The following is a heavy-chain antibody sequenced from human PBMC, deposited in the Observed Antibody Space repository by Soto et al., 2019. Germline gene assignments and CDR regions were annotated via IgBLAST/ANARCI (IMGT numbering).Heavy chain of an antibody. J-gene: IGHJ4*02. CDR1: GFTFSSYP. D-gene: IGHD3-3*01. CDR2: ISSNGISK. V-gene: IGHV3-30-3*02. CDR3: AKEGLFWSGSFDP. Sequence: QEHLAQSGGGLVQAGRSLRLSCAASGFTFSSYPMHWVRQAPGRGLEWVAMISSNGISKYADSVKGRFTISRDNSDKTLFLQMNSLKVEDTAVYYCAKEGLFWSGSFDPWGQGTPVAVSS.